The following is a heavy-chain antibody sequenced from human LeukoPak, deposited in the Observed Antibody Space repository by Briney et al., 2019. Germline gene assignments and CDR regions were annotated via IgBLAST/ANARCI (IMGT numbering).Heavy chain of an antibody. Sequence: GASVKVSCKASGGTFSSYAISWVRQAPGQGLEWMGGIIPIFGTANYAQKFQGRVTITADESTSTAYMELRSLRSDDTAVYYCARQGDTAMAWGYFDYWGQGTLVTVSS. D-gene: IGHD5-18*01. CDR2: IIPIFGTA. J-gene: IGHJ4*02. CDR3: ARQGDTAMAWGYFDY. V-gene: IGHV1-69*01. CDR1: GGTFSSYA.